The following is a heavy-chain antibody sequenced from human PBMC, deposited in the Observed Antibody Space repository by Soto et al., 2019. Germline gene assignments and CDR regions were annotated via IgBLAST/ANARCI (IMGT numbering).Heavy chain of an antibody. Sequence: ASVKVSCKVSGYTLTELSMHWVRQAPGKGLEWMGGFDPEDGETIYAQKFQGRVTMTEDTSTDTAYMELSSLRSEDTAVYYCATIYSYGYGVDYRAQRTPVTGSS. CDR3: ATIYSYGYGVDY. V-gene: IGHV1-24*01. J-gene: IGHJ4*02. D-gene: IGHD5-18*01. CDR1: GYTLTELS. CDR2: FDPEDGET.